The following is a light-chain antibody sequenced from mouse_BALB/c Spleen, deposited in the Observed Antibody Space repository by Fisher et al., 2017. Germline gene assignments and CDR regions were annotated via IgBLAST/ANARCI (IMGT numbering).Light chain of an antibody. V-gene: IGKV5-39*01. CDR2: YAS. Sequence: DIVITQSPATLSVTPGDRVSLSCRASQSISDYLHWYQQKSHESPRLLIKYASQSISGIPSRFSGSGSGTQFSLKITSLQPEDFGSYYCQHHYGTPLTFGAGTKLELK. J-gene: IGKJ5*01. CDR1: QSISDY. CDR3: QHHYGTPLT.